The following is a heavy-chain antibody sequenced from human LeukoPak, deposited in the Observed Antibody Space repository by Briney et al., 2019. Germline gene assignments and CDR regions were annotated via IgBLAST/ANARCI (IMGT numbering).Heavy chain of an antibody. Sequence: GGSLRLSCAASGFTFSNYGMNWVRQAPGKGLEWVSRISGTGGTTFYADSVKGRFTISRDNSKNTLYLQMNSLRAEDTAVYYCAKDSDSGSYLNWFDPWGQGTLVTVSS. CDR1: GFTFSNYG. CDR2: ISGTGGTT. J-gene: IGHJ5*02. V-gene: IGHV3-23*01. CDR3: AKDSDSGSYLNWFDP. D-gene: IGHD1-26*01.